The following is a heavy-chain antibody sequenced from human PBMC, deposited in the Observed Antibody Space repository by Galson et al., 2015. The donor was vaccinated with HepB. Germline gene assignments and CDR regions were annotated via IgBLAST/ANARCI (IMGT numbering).Heavy chain of an antibody. CDR1: GFTFSSYG. V-gene: IGHV3-30*02. CDR3: AKPSYYYDSSGYYYGADY. Sequence: SLRLSCAASGFTFSSYGMHWVRQAPGKGLEWVAFIRYDGSNKYYADSVKGRFTISRDNSKNTLYLQMNSLRAEDTAVYYCAKPSYYYDSSGYYYGADYWGQGTLVTVSS. D-gene: IGHD3-22*01. J-gene: IGHJ4*02. CDR2: IRYDGSNK.